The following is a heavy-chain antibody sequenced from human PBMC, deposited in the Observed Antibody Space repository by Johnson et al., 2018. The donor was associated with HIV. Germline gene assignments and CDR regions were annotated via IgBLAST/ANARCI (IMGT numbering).Heavy chain of an antibody. J-gene: IGHJ3*02. D-gene: IGHD1-14*01. CDR2: ISYDGSNK. Sequence: VQLVESGGGVVQPGGSLRLSCAASGFTVSSTYMSWVRQAPGKGLEWVAVISYDGSNKYYADSVKGRFTISRDNSKNTLYLQMNSLRADDTAVYYCARSRQVGTTDAFDIWGQGTMVTVSS. CDR1: GFTVSSTY. V-gene: IGHV3-30*14. CDR3: ARSRQVGTTDAFDI.